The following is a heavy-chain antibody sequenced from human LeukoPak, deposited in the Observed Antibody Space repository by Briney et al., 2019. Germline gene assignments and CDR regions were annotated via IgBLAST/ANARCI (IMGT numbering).Heavy chain of an antibody. Sequence: PSEALSLTCAVSGGSISSGGYSWSWIRQPPGKGLEWIGYIYHSGSTYYNPSLKSRVTISVDTSKNQFSLKLSSVTAADTAVYYCARVPAAPRLYMDVWCQGTTVIVSS. V-gene: IGHV4-30-2*02. CDR2: IYHSGST. D-gene: IGHD2-2*01. J-gene: IGHJ6*02. CDR1: GGSISSGGYS. CDR3: ARVPAAPRLYMDV.